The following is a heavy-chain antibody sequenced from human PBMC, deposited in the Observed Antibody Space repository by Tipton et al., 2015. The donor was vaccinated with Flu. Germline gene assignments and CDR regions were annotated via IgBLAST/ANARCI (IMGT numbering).Heavy chain of an antibody. D-gene: IGHD3-10*01. Sequence: QLVQSGAEVKKPGASVKVSCKGSGYTLTELSMHWVRQAPGKGLEWMGWISAYNGNTNYAQKLQGRVTMTTGTSTSTAYMELRSLRSDDTAVYYCASDPRSGTMESWGQGTLVTVSS. CDR1: GYTLTELS. CDR3: ASDPRSGTMES. V-gene: IGHV1-18*01. J-gene: IGHJ5*02. CDR2: ISAYNGNT.